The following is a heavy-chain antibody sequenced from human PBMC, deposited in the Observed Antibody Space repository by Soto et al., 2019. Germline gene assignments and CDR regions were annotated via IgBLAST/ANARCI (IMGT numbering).Heavy chain of an antibody. J-gene: IGHJ4*02. CDR2: IYYSGSS. CDR1: GGSISGDYY. V-gene: IGHV4-30-4*08. Sequence: ASETRSLTCSVSGGSISGDYYWSWSRQSPEKALEWIGYIYYSGSSYSNPALQRRLSMSLETYKYKFSLNLRSVTAAEPAVYYCARGWARWPGYFVCWGQGGLVTVSS. D-gene: IGHD1-26*01. CDR3: ARGWARWPGYFVC.